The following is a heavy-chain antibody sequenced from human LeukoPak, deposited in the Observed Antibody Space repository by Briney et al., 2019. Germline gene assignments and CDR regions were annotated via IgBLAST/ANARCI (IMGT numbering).Heavy chain of an antibody. J-gene: IGHJ4*02. V-gene: IGHV4-39*01. CDR1: GGPISRSSYY. CDR3: ATQGLRTRNDY. Sequence: PSETLSLTCTVSGGPISRSSYYWGWIRQPPGKGLEWIGSIYYSGSTYYNPSLKSRVTISVDTSKNRFSLKLSSVTAADTAVYYCATQGLRTRNDYWGQGTLVTVSS. CDR2: IYYSGST.